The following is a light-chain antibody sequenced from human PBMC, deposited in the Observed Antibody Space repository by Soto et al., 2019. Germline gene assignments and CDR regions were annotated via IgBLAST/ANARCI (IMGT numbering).Light chain of an antibody. V-gene: IGKV1-39*01. CDR1: QSISSH. J-gene: IGKJ1*01. CDR2: AAS. Sequence: DIQMTQSPSSLSASVEDRVIITCRASQSISSHLNWYQQKPGKAPKLLIFAASSLQSGVPSRFSGSRSGPDFTLTISSLQPEDFATYFCQQSYSSPPTFGQGTKVDI. CDR3: QQSYSSPPT.